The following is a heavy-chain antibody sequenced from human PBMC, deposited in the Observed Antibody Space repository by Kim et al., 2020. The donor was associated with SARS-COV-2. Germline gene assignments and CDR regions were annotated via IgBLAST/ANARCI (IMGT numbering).Heavy chain of an antibody. Sequence: ASVKVSCKASGYTFTSYYMHWVRQAPGQGLEWMGIINPSGGSTSYAQKFQGRVTMTRDTSTSTVYMELSSLRSEDTAVYYCASTLAGGVELRNKDLGPSFMDAFDIWGQGTMVTVSS. V-gene: IGHV1-46*01. CDR2: INPSGGST. J-gene: IGHJ3*02. D-gene: IGHD1-7*01. CDR1: GYTFTSYY. CDR3: ASTLAGGVELRNKDLGPSFMDAFDI.